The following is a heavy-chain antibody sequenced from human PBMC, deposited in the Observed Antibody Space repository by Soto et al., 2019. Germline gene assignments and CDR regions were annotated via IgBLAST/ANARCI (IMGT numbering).Heavy chain of an antibody. J-gene: IGHJ4*02. CDR2: IYYSGST. Sequence: QVQLQESGPGLVKPSQTLSLTCTVSGGSISSGGYYWSWIRQHPGKGLEWIGYIYYSGSTYYNPSLKSRVTIAVDTSKNQFSLKLSSVTAADTAVYYCARETTYDSSGYYRNLDYWGQGTLVTVSS. CDR3: ARETTYDSSGYYRNLDY. D-gene: IGHD3-22*01. V-gene: IGHV4-31*03. CDR1: GGSISSGGYY.